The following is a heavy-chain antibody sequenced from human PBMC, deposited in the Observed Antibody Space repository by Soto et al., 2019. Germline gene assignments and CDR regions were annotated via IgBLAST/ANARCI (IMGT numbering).Heavy chain of an antibody. V-gene: IGHV3-64*01. CDR2: ISSNGDST. CDR1: GFTFSNYA. D-gene: IGHD3-22*01. CDR3: ARASSGSLSLIYDMDV. Sequence: EVQLVESGGNLVQPGRSLRLSCAASGFTFSNYAMHWVRQAPGKGLEYVSAISSNGDSTYYANSVKGRFTISRDNSKNTLYLQMGSLRAEDMAVYYCARASSGSLSLIYDMDVWGQGTTVTVSS. J-gene: IGHJ6*02.